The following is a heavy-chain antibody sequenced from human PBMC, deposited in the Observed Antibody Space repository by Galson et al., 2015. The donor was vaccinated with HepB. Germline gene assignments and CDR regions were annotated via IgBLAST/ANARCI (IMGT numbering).Heavy chain of an antibody. J-gene: IGHJ4*02. D-gene: IGHD4-23*01. Sequence: SVKVSCKASAYTFSSHGLSWVRQAPGQGLEWMGWINAYNANTHYAQKFQGRVTMTADTSTSIVHMELRSLRAEDTAVYYCAKGALPDYGGITGFHFWGQGTLVTVSS. CDR1: AYTFSSHG. CDR2: INAYNANT. V-gene: IGHV1-18*04. CDR3: AKGALPDYGGITGFHF.